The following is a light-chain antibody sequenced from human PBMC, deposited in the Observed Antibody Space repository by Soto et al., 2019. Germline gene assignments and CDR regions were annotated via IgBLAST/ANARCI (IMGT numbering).Light chain of an antibody. CDR3: QHYNNWPPWT. V-gene: IGKV3-15*01. CDR1: QSVSNN. J-gene: IGKJ1*01. Sequence: EIVMTQSPATLSVSPWEIATLSCRASQSVSNNLAWYQQKPGQAPRLLIYGASTRATGIPARFSGSGSGTEFTLTISSLHSEDFAVYYCQHYNNWPPWTFGQGTKVDIK. CDR2: GAS.